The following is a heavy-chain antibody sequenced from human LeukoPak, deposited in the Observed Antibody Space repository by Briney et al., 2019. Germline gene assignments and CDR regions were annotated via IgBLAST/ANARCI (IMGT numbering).Heavy chain of an antibody. D-gene: IGHD3-22*01. V-gene: IGHV1-2*02. CDR1: GYTFTGYY. CDR3: AREWLLLGAHGRDV. Sequence: GASVKVSCKASGYTFTGYYMHWVRQAPGQRLEWMGWIKLNSGGTNYAQKFQGRVTMTRDTSISTAYMELSRLRSDDTAVYYCAREWLLLGAHGRDVWGQGTTVTVFS. CDR2: IKLNSGGT. J-gene: IGHJ6*01.